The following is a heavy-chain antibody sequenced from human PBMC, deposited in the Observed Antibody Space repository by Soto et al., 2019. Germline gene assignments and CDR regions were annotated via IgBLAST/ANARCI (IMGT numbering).Heavy chain of an antibody. CDR1: GFTVSSNY. J-gene: IGHJ4*02. CDR3: ARDALDY. Sequence: EVQLVESGGSLVQPGGSLRLSCAASGFTVSSNYMSWVRQAPGKGLECVSVVFSGGSTYYADSVKGRFTVSRDNSNNTLYLQMNSLRVEDTAVYYCARDALDYWGQGTLVTVSS. V-gene: IGHV3-66*01. CDR2: VFSGGST.